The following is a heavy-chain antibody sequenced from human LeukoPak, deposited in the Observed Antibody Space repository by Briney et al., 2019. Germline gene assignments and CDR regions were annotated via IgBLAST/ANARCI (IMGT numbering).Heavy chain of an antibody. J-gene: IGHJ4*02. V-gene: IGHV1-8*03. Sequence: ASVKVSCKASGYTFTGYYMHWVRQAPGQGLEWMGWMNPNSGNTGYAQKFQGRVTVTRNTSISTAYMELSSLRSEDTAVYYCARARKGYYGSGSYRFDYWGQGTLVTVSS. CDR1: GYTFTGYY. D-gene: IGHD3-10*01. CDR3: ARARKGYYGSGSYRFDY. CDR2: MNPNSGNT.